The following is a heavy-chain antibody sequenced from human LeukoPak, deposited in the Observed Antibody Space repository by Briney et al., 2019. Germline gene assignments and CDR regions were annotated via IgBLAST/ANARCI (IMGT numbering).Heavy chain of an antibody. CDR3: ARDRLYDSSGYGFDY. Sequence: ASVKVCCKASGYTFTSYGISWVRQAPGQGLEWMGWISAYNGNTNYAQKLQGRVTMTTDTSTSTAYMELRSLRSDDTAVYYCARDRLYDSSGYGFDYWGQGTLVTVSS. J-gene: IGHJ4*02. CDR2: ISAYNGNT. V-gene: IGHV1-18*01. CDR1: GYTFTSYG. D-gene: IGHD3-22*01.